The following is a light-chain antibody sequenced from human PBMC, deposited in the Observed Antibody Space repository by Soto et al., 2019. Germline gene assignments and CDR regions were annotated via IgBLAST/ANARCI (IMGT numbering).Light chain of an antibody. CDR1: SSDVGAYNL. CDR2: DVN. CDR3: CSYAGNYKYV. J-gene: IGLJ1*01. V-gene: IGLV2-11*01. Sequence: QSALTQPRSVSGSPGQSVTISCTGTSSDVGAYNLASWYQQHPGTAPKLMIHDVNKRPSGVPDRFSGSKSGNTASLTISGLQADDEADYYCCSYAGNYKYVFGTGTKV.